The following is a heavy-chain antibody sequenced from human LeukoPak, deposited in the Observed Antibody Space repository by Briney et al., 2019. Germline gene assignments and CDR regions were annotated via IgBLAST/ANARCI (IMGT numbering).Heavy chain of an antibody. J-gene: IGHJ3*02. V-gene: IGHV4-59*01. Sequence: SETLSLTCTVSGGSISSYYWSWIRQPPGKGLEWIGYIYYSGSPNYNPSLKSRVTISVDTSENQFSLKLSSVTAADTAVYYCASMKGSSWGLDDAFDIWGQGTMVTVSS. CDR1: GGSISSYY. CDR3: ASMKGSSWGLDDAFDI. CDR2: IYYSGSP. D-gene: IGHD6-13*01.